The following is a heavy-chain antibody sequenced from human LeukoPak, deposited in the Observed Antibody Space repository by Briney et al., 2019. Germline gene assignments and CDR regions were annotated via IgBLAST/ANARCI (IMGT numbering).Heavy chain of an antibody. V-gene: IGHV3-48*01. CDR3: ATSSGYFPYAFDI. CDR1: GFTFSTYN. D-gene: IGHD3-22*01. J-gene: IGHJ3*02. Sequence: GGSLRLSCAASGFTFSTYNLNWVRQAPGKGLEWVSYISSSSSTIYYADSVKGRFTISRDNSKNTLYLQMNSLRAEDTAVYYCATSSGYFPYAFDIWGQGTMVTVSS. CDR2: ISSSSSTI.